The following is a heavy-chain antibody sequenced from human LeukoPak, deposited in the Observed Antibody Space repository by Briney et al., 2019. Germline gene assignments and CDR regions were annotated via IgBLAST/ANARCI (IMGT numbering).Heavy chain of an antibody. Sequence: ASVKVSCKTSGYTFTDYNLHWVRQAPGQRLEWMGIIKPSGGDTSYAQTFQGRVFMTSDTSTSTVSMELSSLKSEDTAVYYCARVRDGYNDAYDIWGQGTMVTVSS. V-gene: IGHV1-46*01. J-gene: IGHJ3*02. CDR2: IKPSGGDT. CDR1: GYTFTDYN. CDR3: ARVRDGYNDAYDI. D-gene: IGHD5-24*01.